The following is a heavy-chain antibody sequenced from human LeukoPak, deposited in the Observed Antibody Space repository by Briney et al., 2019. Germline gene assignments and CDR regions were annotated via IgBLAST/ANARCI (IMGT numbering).Heavy chain of an antibody. J-gene: IGHJ4*02. V-gene: IGHV4-34*01. CDR2: INHSGST. CDR3: ARGVPLVTPYFDY. CDR1: GRSFSGYY. D-gene: IGHD3-9*01. Sequence: SETLSLTCALDGRSFSGYYWSWVRQPPGKWLEWLGEINHSGSTNYNPSLKSRVTISVDTSKNQFSLKLSSVTAADTAVYYCARGVPLVTPYFDYWGQGTLVTVSS.